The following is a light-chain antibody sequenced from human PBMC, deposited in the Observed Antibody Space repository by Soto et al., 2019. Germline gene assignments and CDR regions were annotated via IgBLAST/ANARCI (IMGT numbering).Light chain of an antibody. J-gene: IGKJ1*01. CDR2: DAS. CDR1: QSVSRW. Sequence: DIQMTQSPSTLSASVGDRVTITCRASQSVSRWLAWYQQKPGKAPKFLIYDASTLESGVPSRFSGSGSGTEFTLTISSLQPDDFGTYYCQQYNGYSPWTFGQATKVEIK. V-gene: IGKV1-5*01. CDR3: QQYNGYSPWT.